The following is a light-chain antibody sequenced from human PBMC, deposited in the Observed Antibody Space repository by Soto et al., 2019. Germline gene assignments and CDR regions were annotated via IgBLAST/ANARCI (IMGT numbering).Light chain of an antibody. J-gene: IGKJ5*01. Sequence: EIVLTQSPATLSVSPGERATLSCRASQSINNNYLACYQQKPGQAPRLLIDGISTRDAGVPARFSGSGSGREFTLSISSLQSEDFAVYSCQQYSQWPITFGQGTRLEIK. CDR3: QQYSQWPIT. V-gene: IGKV3-15*01. CDR2: GIS. CDR1: QSINNN.